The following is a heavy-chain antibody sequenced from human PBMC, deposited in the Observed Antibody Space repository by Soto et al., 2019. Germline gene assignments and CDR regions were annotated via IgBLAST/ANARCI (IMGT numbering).Heavy chain of an antibody. CDR2: IIPIFGTA. Sequence: QVRLVQSGAEVKKPGSSVKVSCKAPGGTLSSYAIIWVRQAPGQGLEWMGGIIPIFGTANYAQKSQGRVTITADESTSTGYMELSSLRSEDTAVYYCARSQGGSSSLDIYYYYYYGMDVWGQGTMVTVSS. CDR3: ARSQGGSSSLDIYYYYYYGMDV. V-gene: IGHV1-69*01. J-gene: IGHJ6*02. D-gene: IGHD2-15*01. CDR1: GGTLSSYA.